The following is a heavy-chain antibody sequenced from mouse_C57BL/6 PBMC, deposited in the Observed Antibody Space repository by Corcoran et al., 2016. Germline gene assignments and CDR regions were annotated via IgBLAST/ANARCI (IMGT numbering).Heavy chain of an antibody. V-gene: IGHV1-26*01. J-gene: IGHJ1*03. D-gene: IGHD1-1*01. CDR1: GYTFTDYY. CDR2: INPNNGGT. Sequence: EVQLQQSGPELVKPGASVKISCKASGYTFTDYYMNWVKQSHGKSLEWIGDINPNNGGTSYNQKFKGKATLTVDKSSSTAYMELRSLTSEDSAVYYWARDGNYGSSFHWYFDVWGTGTTVTVSS. CDR3: ARDGNYGSSFHWYFDV.